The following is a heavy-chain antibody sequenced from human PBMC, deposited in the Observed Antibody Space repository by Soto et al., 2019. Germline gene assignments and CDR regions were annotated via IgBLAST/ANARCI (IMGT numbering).Heavy chain of an antibody. J-gene: IGHJ2*01. CDR2: IIPIFGTG. Sequence: QVQLVQSGAEVKKPGSSVTVSCKASGGTFSSYTISWVRQAPGQGLEWMGGIIPIFGTGNYAQKFQRRVRITADESTSTAYMELSSLRSEDTDVYYCARGNNRWLQLWYFYLWGRGTLVTVSS. CDR3: ARGNNRWLQLWYFYL. CDR1: GGTFSSYT. D-gene: IGHD1-1*01. V-gene: IGHV1-69*12.